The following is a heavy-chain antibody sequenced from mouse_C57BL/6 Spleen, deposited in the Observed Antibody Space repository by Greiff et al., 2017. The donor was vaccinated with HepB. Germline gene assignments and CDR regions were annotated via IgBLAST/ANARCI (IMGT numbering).Heavy chain of an antibody. CDR3: TRHYSNEYYFDY. V-gene: IGHV1-15*01. J-gene: IGHJ2*01. CDR2: IDPETGGT. Sequence: VQLQQSGAELVRPGASVTLSCKASGYTFTDYEMHWVKQTPVHGLEWIGAIDPETGGTAYNQKFKGKAILTADKSSSTAYMELRSLTSEDSAVYYCTRHYSNEYYFDYWGQGTTLTVSS. D-gene: IGHD2-5*01. CDR1: GYTFTDYE.